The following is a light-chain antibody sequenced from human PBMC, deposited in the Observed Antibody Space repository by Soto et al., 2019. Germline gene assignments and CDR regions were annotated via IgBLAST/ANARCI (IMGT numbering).Light chain of an antibody. CDR1: QSVTNT. CDR2: AAS. J-gene: IGKJ1*01. Sequence: MTQSPATLSVSPGERVTISCRASQSVTNTLAWYQQKPGKAPKLLIYAASTLQSGVPSRFSGSGSGTDFTLTISCLPSEDFATYYCQQYYSYPRTFGQGTKVDI. V-gene: IGKV1-8*01. CDR3: QQYYSYPRT.